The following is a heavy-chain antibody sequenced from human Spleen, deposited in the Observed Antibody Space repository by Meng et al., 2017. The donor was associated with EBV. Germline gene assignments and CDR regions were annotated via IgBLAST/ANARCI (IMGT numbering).Heavy chain of an antibody. D-gene: IGHD6-13*01. V-gene: IGHV4-34*01. CDR3: ARAPLESSSSGWFDP. CDR2: INHSGST. CDR1: GGSFSGYY. J-gene: IGHJ5*02. Sequence: QGQLREWGAGLLKPSETLSLTCAVFGGSFSGYYWGWIRQPQGKGLEWIGEINHSGSTKYNPSLKSRVTISVDTSKNQFSLKLNSVTAADTAVYFCARAPLESSSSGWFDPWGQGTLVTVSS.